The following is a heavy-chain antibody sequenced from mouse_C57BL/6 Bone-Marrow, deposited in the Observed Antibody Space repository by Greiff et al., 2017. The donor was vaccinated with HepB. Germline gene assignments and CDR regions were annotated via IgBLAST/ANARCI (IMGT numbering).Heavy chain of an antibody. Sequence: EVQLVESGPELVKPWASVKIPCKASGYTFTDYNMDWVKQSHGKSLEWIGDINPNNGGTIYNQKFKGKATLTVDKSSSTAYMELRSLTSEDTAVYYCAREGSYWYFDVWGTGTTVTVSS. V-gene: IGHV1-18*01. CDR2: INPNNGGT. CDR1: GYTFTDYN. J-gene: IGHJ1*03. CDR3: AREGSYWYFDV.